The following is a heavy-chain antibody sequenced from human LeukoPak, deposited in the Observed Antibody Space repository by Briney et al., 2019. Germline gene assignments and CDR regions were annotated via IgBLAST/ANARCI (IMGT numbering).Heavy chain of an antibody. V-gene: IGHV3-53*01. Sequence: GGSLRLSCAASGFTVSSNYMSWVRQAPGKGLEWVSVIYSGGSTYYADSVKGRFTISRDNSKDTLYLQMNSLRAEDTAVYYCARVGSSSGWYYFDYWDQGTLVTVSS. D-gene: IGHD6-19*01. CDR3: ARVGSSSGWYYFDY. J-gene: IGHJ4*02. CDR1: GFTVSSNY. CDR2: IYSGGST.